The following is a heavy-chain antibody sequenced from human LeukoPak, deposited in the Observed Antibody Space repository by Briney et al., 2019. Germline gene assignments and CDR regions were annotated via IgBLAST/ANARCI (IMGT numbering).Heavy chain of an antibody. Sequence: SGGSLRLSCAASGFTFDDYAMHWVRQAPGKGLEWVSGISWNSGSIGYADSVKGRFTISRDNAKNSLYLQMNSLRAEDTAVYYCARERRYGVMDYYGVDVWGQGTTVTVSS. CDR2: ISWNSGSI. CDR3: ARERRYGVMDYYGVDV. J-gene: IGHJ6*02. D-gene: IGHD4-17*01. V-gene: IGHV3-9*01. CDR1: GFTFDDYA.